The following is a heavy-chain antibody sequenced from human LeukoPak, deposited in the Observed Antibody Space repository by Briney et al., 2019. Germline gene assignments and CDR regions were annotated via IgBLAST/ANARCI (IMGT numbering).Heavy chain of an antibody. CDR1: GYTFNTYA. Sequence: ASVKVSCKASGYTFNTYAMNWVRQAPGQGLEWMGWIITNTGNPTYAQGFAGRFVFSLDTSVSTTYLQISSLKAEDTAVYYCTRFRAFSGSLPFDHWGQGTLVTVSS. CDR2: IITNTGNP. D-gene: IGHD1-26*01. V-gene: IGHV7-4-1*02. CDR3: TRFRAFSGSLPFDH. J-gene: IGHJ4*02.